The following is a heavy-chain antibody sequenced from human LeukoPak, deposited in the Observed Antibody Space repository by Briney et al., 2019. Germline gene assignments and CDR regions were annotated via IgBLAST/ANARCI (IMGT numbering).Heavy chain of an antibody. J-gene: IGHJ6*02. Sequence: SETLSLTCAVSGYSISSGYYWGWIRQPPGKGLEWIGSIFHSGSTYYNPSLKSRVTMSVDTSKNQFSLKLSSVTAADTAVYYCVASDPYCSGGSCSQYYYYGMDVWGQGTTVTVSS. CDR2: IFHSGST. D-gene: IGHD2-15*01. CDR1: GYSISSGYY. V-gene: IGHV4-38-2*01. CDR3: VASDPYCSGGSCSQYYYYGMDV.